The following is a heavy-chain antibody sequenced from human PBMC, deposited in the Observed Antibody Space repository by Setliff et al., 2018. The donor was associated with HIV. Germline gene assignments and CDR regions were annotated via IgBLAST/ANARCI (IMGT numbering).Heavy chain of an antibody. J-gene: IGHJ4*02. D-gene: IGHD2-2*01. CDR2: IRSKADKYAT. Sequence: PGESLKISCAASGFTFSGAEIHWVRQASGKGLKWVGRIRSKADKYATDYGASAKGRFIISRDDSKKTAYLQMSSLKTEDTALYYCIPGGSSSIFFPHWGRGTLVTVSS. CDR1: GFTFSGAE. CDR3: IPGGSSSIFFPH. V-gene: IGHV3-73*01.